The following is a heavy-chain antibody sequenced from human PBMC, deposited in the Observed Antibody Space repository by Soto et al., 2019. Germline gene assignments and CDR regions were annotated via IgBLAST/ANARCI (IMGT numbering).Heavy chain of an antibody. Sequence: EVQLVQSGAEVKKAGESLKISCKGSGYTFTSDWIGRVRQMPGKGLEWMGIIYPDDSETRYSPSFQGQVTMSVDKSISTSYLQWNSLKASDSATYYCARLQGIQKYATGWTNFWGQGTLVTVSS. J-gene: IGHJ4*02. CDR1: GYTFTSDW. V-gene: IGHV5-51*01. CDR2: IYPDDSET. CDR3: ARLQGIQKYATGWTNF. D-gene: IGHD6-19*01.